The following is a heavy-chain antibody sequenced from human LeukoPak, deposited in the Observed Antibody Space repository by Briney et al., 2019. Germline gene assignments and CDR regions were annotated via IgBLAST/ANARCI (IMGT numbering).Heavy chain of an antibody. CDR2: ISGSGGTA. CDR1: GFTFNRYG. V-gene: IGHV3-23*01. Sequence: TGGSLRLSCAASGFTFNRYGMSWVRKAPGKGLEWVSAISGSGGTAYYADSVKGRFTISRDNTKNTLYLQINSLRADDTAVYYCAKDHLPGIVVADRDYWGQGTLVTVSS. J-gene: IGHJ4*02. CDR3: AKDHLPGIVVADRDY. D-gene: IGHD6-19*01.